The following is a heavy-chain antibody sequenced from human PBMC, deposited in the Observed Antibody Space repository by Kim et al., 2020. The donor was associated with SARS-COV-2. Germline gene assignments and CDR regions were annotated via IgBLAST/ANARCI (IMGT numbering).Heavy chain of an antibody. CDR3: AKAKGYYDSSGYYYPHPRYYFDY. Sequence: GGSLRLSCAASGFTFSSYAMSWVRQAPGKGLEWVSAISGSGGSTYYADSVKGRFTISRDNSKNTLYLQMNSLRAEDTAVYYCAKAKGYYDSSGYYYPHPRYYFDYWGQGTLVTVSS. V-gene: IGHV3-23*01. CDR2: ISGSGGST. CDR1: GFTFSSYA. D-gene: IGHD3-22*01. J-gene: IGHJ4*02.